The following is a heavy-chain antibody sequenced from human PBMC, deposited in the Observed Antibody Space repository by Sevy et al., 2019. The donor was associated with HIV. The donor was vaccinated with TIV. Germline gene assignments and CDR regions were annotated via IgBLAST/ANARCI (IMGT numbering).Heavy chain of an antibody. D-gene: IGHD2-2*01. CDR3: TTDPVGRVVVPAAMAKAVDY. J-gene: IGHJ4*02. V-gene: IGHV3-15*01. CDR1: GFTFSNAW. CDR2: IKSKTDGGTT. Sequence: GGSLRLSCAASGFTFSNAWMSWVRQAPGKGLEWVGRIKSKTDGGTTDYAAPVKGRFTISRDDSKNTLYLQMNSLKTGDTAVYYCTTDPVGRVVVPAAMAKAVDYWGQGTLVTVSS.